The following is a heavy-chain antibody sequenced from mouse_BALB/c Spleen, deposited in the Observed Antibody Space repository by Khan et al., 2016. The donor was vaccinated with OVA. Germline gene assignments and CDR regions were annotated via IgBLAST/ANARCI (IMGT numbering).Heavy chain of an antibody. CDR1: GFTFSTYG. V-gene: IGHV5-6*01. Sequence: EVMLVESGGDLVKPGGSLKLSCAASGFTFSTYGMSWVRQNPDKRLEWVATISSGVSYTYYVDSVKGRFTISRDNAKNTLELQMSSLKSEDTAMYYCTRLAYYYNSEGFAYWGQGTLVTVSA. D-gene: IGHD1-1*02. CDR3: TRLAYYYNSEGFAY. J-gene: IGHJ3*01. CDR2: ISSGVSYT.